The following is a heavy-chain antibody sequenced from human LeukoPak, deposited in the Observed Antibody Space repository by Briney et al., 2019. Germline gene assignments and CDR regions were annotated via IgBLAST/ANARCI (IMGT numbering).Heavy chain of an antibody. CDR2: ISGSGGST. CDR3: AKDSTGFYYYGSGSYYPLYFDY. J-gene: IGHJ4*02. Sequence: GGSLRLYCAASGFTFSSYAMSWVRQAPGKGLEWVSAISGSGGSTYYAGSVKGRFTISRDNSKNTLYLQMNSLRAEDTAVYYCAKDSTGFYYYGSGSYYPLYFDYWGQGTLVTVSS. CDR1: GFTFSSYA. V-gene: IGHV3-23*01. D-gene: IGHD3-10*01.